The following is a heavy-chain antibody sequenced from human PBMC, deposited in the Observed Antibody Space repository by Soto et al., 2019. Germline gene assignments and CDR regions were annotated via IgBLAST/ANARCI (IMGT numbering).Heavy chain of an antibody. V-gene: IGHV4-39*01. D-gene: IGHD1-1*01. J-gene: IGHJ4*02. CDR2: IYYSGNT. CDR1: GGSISRSSYY. Sequence: SETLSLTCTVSGGSISRSSYYWGWIRQPPGKGLEWIGNIYYSGNTYYNPSLQSRVTISVDTSKNQFSLKLTSATDADTAVYYGARRRTRPERVDYWGQGALVTVSS. CDR3: ARRRTRPERVDY.